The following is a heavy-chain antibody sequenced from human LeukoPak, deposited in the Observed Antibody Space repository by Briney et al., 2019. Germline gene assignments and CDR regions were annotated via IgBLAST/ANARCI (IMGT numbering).Heavy chain of an antibody. D-gene: IGHD3-16*01. J-gene: IGHJ4*02. V-gene: IGHV4-31*11. CDR2: IYCSGST. CDR3: ARDNEAGGYYFDY. Sequence: SETLSLTCAVYGGSFSGYYWSWIRQHPGKGLGWIGYIYCSGSTYYNPSLKSRVTISVDTSKNQFSPKLSSVTAADTAVYYCARDNEAGGYYFDYWGQGTLVTVSS. CDR1: GGSFSGYY.